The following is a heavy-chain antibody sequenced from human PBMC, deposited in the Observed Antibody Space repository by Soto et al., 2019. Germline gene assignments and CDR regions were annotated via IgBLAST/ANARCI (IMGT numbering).Heavy chain of an antibody. D-gene: IGHD4-4*01. CDR3: ARVPCNSDNHNYYYYMDV. Sequence: ASVKVSCKASGYTFTSYGISWVRQAPGQGLEWMGWISAYNGNTNYAQKLQGRVTMTTDTSTSTAYMELRSLRSDDTAVYYCARVPCNSDNHNYYYYMDVWGKGTTVTVSS. CDR2: ISAYNGNT. CDR1: GYTFTSYG. V-gene: IGHV1-18*01. J-gene: IGHJ6*03.